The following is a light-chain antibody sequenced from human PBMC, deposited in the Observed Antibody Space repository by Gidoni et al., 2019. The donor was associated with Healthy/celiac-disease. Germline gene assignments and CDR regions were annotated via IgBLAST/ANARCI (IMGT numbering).Light chain of an antibody. CDR1: QSLLHSNGYNY. CDR3: MQALQTRPLT. J-gene: IGKJ4*01. CDR2: LGS. Sequence: DIVMTPSPLSLPVTPGEPASISCRSSQSLLHSNGYNYLDWYLQKPGQSPQLLIYLGSNRASGVPDRFSGSGSGTDFTLKISRVEAEDVGVYYCMQALQTRPLTFGGXTKVEIK. V-gene: IGKV2-28*01.